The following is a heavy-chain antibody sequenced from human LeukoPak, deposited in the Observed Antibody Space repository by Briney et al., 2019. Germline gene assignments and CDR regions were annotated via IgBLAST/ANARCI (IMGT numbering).Heavy chain of an antibody. CDR3: AGIPCGSSTSCSWVRLNWFDP. CDR1: GGSISSSSYY. Sequence: PSETLSLTCTVSGGSISSSSYYWSWIRQPPGKGLEWIGEINHSGSTNYNPSLKSRVTISVDTSKNQFSLKLSSVTAADTAVYYCAGIPCGSSTSCSWVRLNWFDPWGQGTLVTVSS. J-gene: IGHJ5*02. V-gene: IGHV4-39*07. CDR2: INHSGST. D-gene: IGHD2-2*01.